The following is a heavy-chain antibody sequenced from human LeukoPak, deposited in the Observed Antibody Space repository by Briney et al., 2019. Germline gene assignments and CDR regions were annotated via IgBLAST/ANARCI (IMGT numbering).Heavy chain of an antibody. CDR3: ARGGGPRYFDY. J-gene: IGHJ4*02. Sequence: KTSETLSLTCTVSGGSISSYYWSWIRQPPGRGLEWIGYIYYSGNTNYNPSLKSRVTLSVGTSKDQFSLKLSSVTAADTAVYYCARGGGPRYFDYWGQGTLVTVSS. CDR2: IYYSGNT. V-gene: IGHV4-59*01. D-gene: IGHD3-3*01. CDR1: GGSISSYY.